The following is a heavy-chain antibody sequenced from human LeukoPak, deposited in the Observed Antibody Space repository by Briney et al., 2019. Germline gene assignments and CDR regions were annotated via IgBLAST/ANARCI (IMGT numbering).Heavy chain of an antibody. J-gene: IGHJ4*02. CDR3: ASASLLWFGEATSFDY. D-gene: IGHD3-10*01. CDR2: ISAYNGNT. V-gene: IGHV1-18*01. CDR1: GYTFTSYG. Sequence: GASVKVSCKASGYTFTSYGISWVRQAPGQGLEWMGWISAYNGNTNYAQKLQGRVTITTDTSTSTAYMELRSLRSDDTAMYYCASASLLWFGEATSFDYWGQGTLATVSS.